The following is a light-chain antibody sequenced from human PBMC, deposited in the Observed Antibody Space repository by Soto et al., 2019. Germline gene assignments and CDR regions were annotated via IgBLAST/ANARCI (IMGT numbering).Light chain of an antibody. CDR1: SYDVGGYNY. CDR2: EVT. Sequence: QSALTQPPSASGSPGQSVTVSCTGTSYDVGGYNYVSWYQRHPGKAPKLIIFEVTKRPSGVPDRFSGSKSGNTASLTVSGLQAEDEAEYFCLSYAGSSTNYVFGTGTKVTVL. V-gene: IGLV2-8*01. CDR3: LSYAGSSTNYV. J-gene: IGLJ1*01.